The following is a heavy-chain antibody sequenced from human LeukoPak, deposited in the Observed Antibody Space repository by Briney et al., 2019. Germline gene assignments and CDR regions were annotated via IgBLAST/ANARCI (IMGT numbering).Heavy chain of an antibody. CDR2: ISTYSGNT. V-gene: IGHV1-18*01. Sequence: ASVKVSCKASGYSFTTYGINWVRQAPGQGLECMGWISTYSGNTNYAQKFQGRVTMTTDTSTSTAYMELRSLTSDDTAVYYCARGEGYDSSGYANWFDPWGRGTLVTVSS. CDR3: ARGEGYDSSGYANWFDP. D-gene: IGHD3-22*01. J-gene: IGHJ5*02. CDR1: GYSFTTYG.